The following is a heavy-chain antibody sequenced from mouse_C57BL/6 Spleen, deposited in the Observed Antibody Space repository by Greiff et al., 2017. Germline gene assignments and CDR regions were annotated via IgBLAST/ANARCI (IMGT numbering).Heavy chain of an antibody. Sequence: VQLQQSGPELVKPGASVKISCKASGYAFSSSWMSWVKQRPGKGLEWIGRIYPGDGDTNYNGKFKDKATLTADKSSSTAYMQLSSLTYEDSAVYYCAREGNYYGSSYGGYFDVWGTGTTVTVSS. D-gene: IGHD1-1*01. CDR2: IYPGDGDT. V-gene: IGHV1-82*01. CDR3: AREGNYYGSSYGGYFDV. J-gene: IGHJ1*03. CDR1: GYAFSSSW.